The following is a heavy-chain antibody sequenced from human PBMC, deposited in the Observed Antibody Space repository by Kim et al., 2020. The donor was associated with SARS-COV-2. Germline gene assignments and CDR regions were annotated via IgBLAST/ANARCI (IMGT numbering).Heavy chain of an antibody. V-gene: IGHV4-34*01. Sequence: SETLSLTCAVYGGSFSGYYWSWIRQPPGKGLEWIGEINHSGSTNYNPSLKSRVTISVDTSKNQFSLKLSSVTAADTAVYYCARGRFGEITIFGVVPTGGWVDPWGQGTLVTVSS. D-gene: IGHD3-3*01. J-gene: IGHJ5*02. CDR2: INHSGST. CDR3: ARGRFGEITIFGVVPTGGWVDP. CDR1: GGSFSGYY.